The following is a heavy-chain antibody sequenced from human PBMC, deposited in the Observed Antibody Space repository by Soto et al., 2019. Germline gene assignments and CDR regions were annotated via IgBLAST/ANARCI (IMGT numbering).Heavy chain of an antibody. CDR2: VKSKSQSFTT. Sequence: GGSLRLSCAASGFIFSNYNMDWVRQAPGKGLEWVGRVKSKSQSFTTEYAASVTGRFSISRDDFQKSLYLHMTSLKTEDTAVYYCATSLGDWGLGTLVTVSS. J-gene: IGHJ4*02. CDR3: ATSLGD. CDR1: GFIFSNYN. V-gene: IGHV3-72*01. D-gene: IGHD1-26*01.